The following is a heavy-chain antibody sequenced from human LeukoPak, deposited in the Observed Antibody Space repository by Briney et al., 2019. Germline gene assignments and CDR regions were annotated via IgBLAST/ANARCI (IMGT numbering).Heavy chain of an antibody. D-gene: IGHD6-13*01. V-gene: IGHV3-21*01. J-gene: IGHJ2*01. CDR1: GFTFSTYS. Sequence: TSGGSLRLSCAASGFTFSTYSMNRVRQAPGKGLEWVSSISRSSTYIYYADSVKGRFTISRDNAKNSLYLQMNSLRAEDTAVYYCAASPVAAAGTRTYWYFDLWGRGTLVTVSS. CDR3: AASPVAAAGTRTYWYFDL. CDR2: ISRSSTYI.